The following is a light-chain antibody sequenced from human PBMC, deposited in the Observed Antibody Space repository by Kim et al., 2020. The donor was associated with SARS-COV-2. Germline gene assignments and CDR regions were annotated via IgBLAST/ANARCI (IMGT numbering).Light chain of an antibody. V-gene: IGLV3-1*01. CDR2: QDI. J-gene: IGLJ2*01. CDR1: KLGNKY. CDR3: QAWDSSTVV. Sequence: SPGQTASITCSGDKLGNKYACWYQQKPGQSPVMVIYQDIKRPSGIPERFSGSNSGNTATLTISGTQAMDEADYYCQAWDSSTVVFGGGTQLTVL.